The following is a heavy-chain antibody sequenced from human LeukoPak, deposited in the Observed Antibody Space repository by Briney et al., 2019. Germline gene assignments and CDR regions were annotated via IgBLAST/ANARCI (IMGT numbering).Heavy chain of an antibody. CDR3: ARGSYISDTWYYFDY. CDR2: IYYTGTT. J-gene: IGHJ4*02. V-gene: IGHV4-39*01. Sequence: SETLCLTCTISGGSISSSSYHWGWIRQPPGKGLEWIGNIYYTGTTYYHPSLKSRVTISIGTSKNQFSLKLISVTAADTAVYYCARGSYISDTWYYFDYWGQGTLVTVSS. CDR1: GGSISSSSYH. D-gene: IGHD1-26*01.